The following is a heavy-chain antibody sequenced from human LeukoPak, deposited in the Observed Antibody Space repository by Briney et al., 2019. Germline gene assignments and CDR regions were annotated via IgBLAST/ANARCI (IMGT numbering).Heavy chain of an antibody. CDR3: AADEDYYDSSGQDAFDI. CDR1: GFTVSRNY. D-gene: IGHD3-22*01. V-gene: IGHV3-53*01. CDR2: IYSGGST. Sequence: GGSLRLSCAASGFTVSRNYMSWVRQAPGKGLEWVSVIYSGGSTYYADSVKGRFTISRDSSKDTLYLQMNSLRAEDTAVYYCAADEDYYDSSGQDAFDIWGQGTMVTVSS. J-gene: IGHJ3*02.